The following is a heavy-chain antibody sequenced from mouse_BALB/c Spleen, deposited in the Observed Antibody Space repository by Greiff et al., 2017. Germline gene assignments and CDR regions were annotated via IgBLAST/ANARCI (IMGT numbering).Heavy chain of an antibody. CDR1: GFTFSSFG. CDR3: AREAGTTYYFDY. Sequence: EVMLVESGGGLVQPGGSRKLSCAASGFTFSSFGMHWVRQAPEKGLEWVAYISSGGSTIYYADTVKGRFTISRDNPKNTLFLQMTSLRSEDTAMYYCAREAGTTYYFDYWGQGTTLTVSS. J-gene: IGHJ2*01. CDR2: ISSGGSTI. D-gene: IGHD4-1*01. V-gene: IGHV5-17*02.